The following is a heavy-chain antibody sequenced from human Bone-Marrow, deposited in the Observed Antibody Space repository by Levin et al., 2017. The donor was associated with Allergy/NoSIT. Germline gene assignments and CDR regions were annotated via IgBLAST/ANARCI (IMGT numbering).Heavy chain of an antibody. CDR1: GFSFSSYE. Sequence: GGSLRLSCAASGFSFSSYEMNWVRQAPGKGLEWVSYISSRNTTIYYADSVKGRFTISRDNAENSLYLQMNSLRAEDTAIYYCAREGLFMVRVFDYWGQGTLVTVSS. D-gene: IGHD3-10*01. CDR2: ISSRNTTI. V-gene: IGHV3-48*03. J-gene: IGHJ4*02. CDR3: AREGLFMVRVFDY.